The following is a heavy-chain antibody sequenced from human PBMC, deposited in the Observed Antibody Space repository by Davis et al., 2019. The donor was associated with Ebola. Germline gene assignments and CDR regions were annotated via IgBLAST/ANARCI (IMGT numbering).Heavy chain of an antibody. CDR3: AREREGRANTHVYDAFDM. J-gene: IGHJ3*02. Sequence: PAETLTLSCTAAGSTFSRSSLLRVRHATGTGLESVSSICLAGTSIYYETPVKGRFTIPRANAKNSGYLQMDSLRAEDTAVYYCAREREGRANTHVYDAFDMWGQGTTVTVSA. CDR2: ICLAGTSI. D-gene: IGHD2-8*01. CDR1: GSTFSRSS. V-gene: IGHV3-21*01.